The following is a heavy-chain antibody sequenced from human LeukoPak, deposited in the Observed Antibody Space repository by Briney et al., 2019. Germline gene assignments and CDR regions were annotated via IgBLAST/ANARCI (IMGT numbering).Heavy chain of an antibody. D-gene: IGHD3-3*01. J-gene: IGHJ5*02. CDR3: ARVPIFGVVIEYNWFDP. V-gene: IGHV3-48*03. CDR2: ISSSGSTI. Sequence: GGSLRLPCAASGFTFSSYEMNWVRRAPGKGLEWVSYISSSGSTIYYADSVKGRFTISRDNAKNSLYLQMNSLRAEDTAVYYCARVPIFGVVIEYNWFDPWGQGTLVTVSS. CDR1: GFTFSSYE.